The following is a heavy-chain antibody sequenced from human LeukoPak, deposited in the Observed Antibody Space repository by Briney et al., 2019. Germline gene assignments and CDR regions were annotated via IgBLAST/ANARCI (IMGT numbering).Heavy chain of an antibody. CDR2: ISAYNGNT. CDR3: AREPLSTISGVVTPNHYFDY. V-gene: IGHV1-18*01. J-gene: IGHJ4*02. Sequence: ASVKVSCKASGYTFTSYGITWVRQAPGQGLEWMGWISAYNGNTDYAQKLQGRVTMTTDTSTSTAYMELRSLRSDDTAVYYCAREPLSTISGVVTPNHYFDYWGQGTLVTVSS. CDR1: GYTFTSYG. D-gene: IGHD3-3*01.